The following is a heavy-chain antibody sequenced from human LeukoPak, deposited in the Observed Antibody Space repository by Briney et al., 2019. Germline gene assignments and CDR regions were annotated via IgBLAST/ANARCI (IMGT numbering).Heavy chain of an antibody. D-gene: IGHD3-10*01. CDR3: ARSYYYGSYGMDV. CDR2: IYYSGST. J-gene: IGHJ6*02. V-gene: IGHV4-39*01. Sequence: PSETLSLTCTVSGGSISGSSYYWGWIRQPPGKGLEWIGSIYYSGSTYYNPSLKSRVTISVDTSKNQFSLKLSSVTAADTAVYYCARSYYYGSYGMDVWGQGTTVTVSS. CDR1: GGSISGSSYY.